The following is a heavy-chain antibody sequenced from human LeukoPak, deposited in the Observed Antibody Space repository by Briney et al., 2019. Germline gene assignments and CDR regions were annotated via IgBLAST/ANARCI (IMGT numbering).Heavy chain of an antibody. V-gene: IGHV4-4*09. CDR3: ARLGSDGSGSYYYYYYYMDV. CDR2: IYSSGST. D-gene: IGHD3-10*01. CDR1: GGSISSYY. Sequence: SETLSLTCTVSGGSISSYYWSWIRQPPGKGLEWIEYIYSSGSTNYNPSLKSRVTISVDTSKNQFSLKLSSVTAADTAVYYCARLGSDGSGSYYYYYYYMDVWGKGTTVTVSS. J-gene: IGHJ6*03.